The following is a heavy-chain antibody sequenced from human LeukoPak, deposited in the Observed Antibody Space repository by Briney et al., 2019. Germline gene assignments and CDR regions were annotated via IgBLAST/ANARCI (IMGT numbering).Heavy chain of an antibody. CDR2: IWYDGSNK. CDR3: AKDSGYDFWSGYGSWFDP. Sequence: PGGSLRLSCAASGFTFSSYGMHWVRQAPGKGLEWVAFIWYDGSNKYYADSVKGRFTISRDNSKNTLYLQMNSLRAEDTAVYYCAKDSGYDFWSGYGSWFDPWGQGTLVTVSS. D-gene: IGHD3-3*01. V-gene: IGHV3-30*02. J-gene: IGHJ5*02. CDR1: GFTFSSYG.